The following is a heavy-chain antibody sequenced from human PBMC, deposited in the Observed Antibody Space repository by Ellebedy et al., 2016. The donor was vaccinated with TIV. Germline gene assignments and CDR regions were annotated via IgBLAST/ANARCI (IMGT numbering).Heavy chain of an antibody. CDR2: ISSSATYT. J-gene: IGHJ4*02. CDR3: ARLPSTITTRDETDTAGNY. D-gene: IGHD5/OR15-5a*01. CDR1: GFTFSSYA. Sequence: PGGSLRLSCAASGFTFSSYAMSWVRQAPGKGLEWISSISSSATYTYYADSVKGRFTISRDNAKNSLYLQMNSLRAEDTAVYYCARLPSTITTRDETDTAGNYWGQGTLVTVSS. V-gene: IGHV3-21*01.